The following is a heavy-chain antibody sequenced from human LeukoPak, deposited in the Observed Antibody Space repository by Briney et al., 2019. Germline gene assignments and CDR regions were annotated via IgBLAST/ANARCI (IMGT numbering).Heavy chain of an antibody. J-gene: IGHJ6*02. V-gene: IGHV3-21*01. CDR3: ARAANSGYSYGNYYYYGMDV. Sequence: GGSLRLSCAASGFTFSSYSMNWVRQAPGNGLEWVSSISSSSSYIYYADSVKGRFTISRDNAKNSLYLQMNSLRAEDTAVYYCARAANSGYSYGNYYYYGMDVWGQGTTVTVSS. CDR2: ISSSSSYI. D-gene: IGHD5-18*01. CDR1: GFTFSSYS.